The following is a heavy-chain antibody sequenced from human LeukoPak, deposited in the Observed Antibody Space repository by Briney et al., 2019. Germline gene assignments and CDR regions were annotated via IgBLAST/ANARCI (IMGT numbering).Heavy chain of an antibody. D-gene: IGHD2/OR15-2a*01. Sequence: SGGSLRLSCAASGNYWMHWVRQAPGKGLVWVSHINSDGSWTSYADSVKGRFTISKDNAKNTVYLQMNSLRAEDTAVYYCVSFYETYWGRGTLVTASS. J-gene: IGHJ4*02. CDR3: VSFYETY. CDR1: GNYW. CDR2: INSDGSWT. V-gene: IGHV3-74*01.